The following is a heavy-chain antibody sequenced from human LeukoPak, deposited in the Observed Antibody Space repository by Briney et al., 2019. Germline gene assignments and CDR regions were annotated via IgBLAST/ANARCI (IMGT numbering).Heavy chain of an antibody. V-gene: IGHV3-7*02. CDR1: GFRFSNYY. CDR2: TKPDGSEK. D-gene: IGHD6-13*01. CDR3: VSQYSSSANY. J-gene: IGHJ4*02. Sequence: GGSLRLSCAASGFRFSNYYMGWVRQAPGKELEWVAHTKPDGSEKHYVDSVKGRFTISRDNAKNSLYLQMDGLRAEDTAVYYCVSQYSSSANYWGQGTLVSASS.